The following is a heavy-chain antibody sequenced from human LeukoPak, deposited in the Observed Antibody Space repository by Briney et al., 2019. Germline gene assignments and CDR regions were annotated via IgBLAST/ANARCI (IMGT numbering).Heavy chain of an antibody. CDR3: AKDRVVRGPLEGAFDI. V-gene: IGHV3-23*01. CDR1: GFTFSSYA. CDR2: ISGSGGST. D-gene: IGHD3-10*01. Sequence: PGGSLRLSCAASGFTFSSYAMSWVRQAPGKGLEWVSAISGSGGSTYYADSVKGRFTISRDNSKNTLYLQMNSLRAEDTAVYYCAKDRVVRGPLEGAFDIWGQGTMVTVSS. J-gene: IGHJ3*02.